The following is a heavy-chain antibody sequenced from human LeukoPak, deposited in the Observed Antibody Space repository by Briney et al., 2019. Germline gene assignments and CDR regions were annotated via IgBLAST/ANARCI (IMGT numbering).Heavy chain of an antibody. CDR3: ARDYDFWSGSNWFDP. Sequence: GGSLRLSCAASGFTFSSYWMHWVRQAPGKGLVWVSRINSDGSSTSYADSVKGRFTISRDNAKNTLYLRMNSLRAEDTAVYYCARDYDFWSGSNWFDPWGQGTLVTVSS. V-gene: IGHV3-74*01. D-gene: IGHD3-3*01. J-gene: IGHJ5*02. CDR1: GFTFSSYW. CDR2: INSDGSST.